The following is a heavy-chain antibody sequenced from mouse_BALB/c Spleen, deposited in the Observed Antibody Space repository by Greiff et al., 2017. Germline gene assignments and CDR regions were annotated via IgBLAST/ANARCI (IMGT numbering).Heavy chain of an antibody. CDR3: ARGEGGWLLGDYFDY. V-gene: IGHV1-55*01. J-gene: IGHJ2*01. D-gene: IGHD2-3*01. CDR1: GYNFTSYW. Sequence: QVQLQQPGAELVKPGTSVKLSCKASGYNFTSYWINWVKLRPGQGLEWIGDIYPGSGSTNYNEKFKSKATLTVDTSSSTAYMQLSSLASEDSALYYCARGEGGWLLGDYFDYWGQGTTLTVSS. CDR2: IYPGSGST.